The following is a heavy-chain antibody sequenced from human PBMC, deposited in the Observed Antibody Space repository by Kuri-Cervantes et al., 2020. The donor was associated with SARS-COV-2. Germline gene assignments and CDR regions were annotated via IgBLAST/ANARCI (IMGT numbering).Heavy chain of an antibody. CDR1: GGTFSSYT. J-gene: IGHJ4*02. Sequence: SVKVSCKASGGTFSSYTISWVRRAPGQGLEWMGGTIPIFGTANYAQKFQGRVTITADKSTSTAYMELSSLRSEDTAVYYCARDPGTMVRGVLDYWGQGTLVTVSS. CDR2: TIPIFGTA. V-gene: IGHV1-69*06. CDR3: ARDPGTMVRGVLDY. D-gene: IGHD3-10*01.